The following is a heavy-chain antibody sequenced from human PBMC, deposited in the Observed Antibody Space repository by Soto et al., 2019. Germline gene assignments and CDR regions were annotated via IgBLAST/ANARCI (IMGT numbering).Heavy chain of an antibody. CDR1: GGTFSSYA. V-gene: IGHV1-3*01. CDR3: ARAPGGPGIAEY. J-gene: IGHJ4*02. D-gene: IGHD6-13*01. Sequence: ASVKVSCKASGGTFSSYAMQWVRQAPGQRLEWMGWINAGNGNTKYSQKFQGRVTITRDTSASTAYMELSSLRSEDTAVYYCARAPGGPGIAEYWGQGTLVTVSS. CDR2: INAGNGNT.